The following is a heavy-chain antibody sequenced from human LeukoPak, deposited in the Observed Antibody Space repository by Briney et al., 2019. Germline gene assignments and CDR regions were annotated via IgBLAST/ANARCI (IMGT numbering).Heavy chain of an antibody. V-gene: IGHV3-23*01. Sequence: HPGGSLRLSCAASGFTFTTYAMSWVRQAPGKGLECLSTVSDSGANTYYADSVKGRFTISRDTSLNTLYLQMNNLRAEDTAVYFCAKRGVVIRGILVIGYHQEAYHYDFWGQGVLVTVSS. CDR3: AKRGVVIRGILVIGYHQEAYHYDF. D-gene: IGHD3-10*01. CDR1: GFTFTTYA. J-gene: IGHJ4*02. CDR2: VSDSGANT.